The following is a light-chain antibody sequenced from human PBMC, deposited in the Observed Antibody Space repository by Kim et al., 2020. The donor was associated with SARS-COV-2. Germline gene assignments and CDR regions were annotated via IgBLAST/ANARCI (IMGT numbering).Light chain of an antibody. V-gene: IGKV3-20*01. J-gene: IGKJ1*01. CDR2: GAS. Sequence: TPRERATPSCTASQSVSRTYLAWYQQRPGQAPRLLIFGASSRATGSPDRFRGSGSGTDFTLTISRLEPEDFAVYYCKLYDTSRWTFGQGTKVDIK. CDR3: KLYDTSRWT. CDR1: QSVSRTY.